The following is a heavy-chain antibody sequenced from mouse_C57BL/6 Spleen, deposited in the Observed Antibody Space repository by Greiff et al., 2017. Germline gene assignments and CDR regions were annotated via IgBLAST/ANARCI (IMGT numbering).Heavy chain of an antibody. CDR2: ISNGGGST. Sequence: EVKLVESGGGLVQPGGSLKLSCAASGFTFSDYYMYWVRQTPEKRLEWVAYISNGGGSTYYPDTVKGRFTLSRDNAKNTLYLQMSRLKSEDTAMYYCARNDYSNYWDFDVWGTGTTVTVSS. CDR3: ARNDYSNYWDFDV. J-gene: IGHJ1*03. CDR1: GFTFSDYY. V-gene: IGHV5-12*01. D-gene: IGHD2-5*01.